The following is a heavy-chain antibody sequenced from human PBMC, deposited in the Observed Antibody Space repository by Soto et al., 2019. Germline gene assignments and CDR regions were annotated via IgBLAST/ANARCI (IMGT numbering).Heavy chain of an antibody. CDR1: GGSISSGTYY. V-gene: IGHV4-39*01. CDR2: VYYTGSI. CDR3: ARSNGGFD. J-gene: IGHJ4*02. Sequence: LQLQESGPGLVKPSETLSLNCTISGGSISSGTYYWGWIRQPPGKGLEWIASVYYTGSIYYNPSLKSRVTISVDTSKTQFSLHLSSVTAADTAVYYCARSNGGFDWGQGTLATVSS. D-gene: IGHD3-10*01.